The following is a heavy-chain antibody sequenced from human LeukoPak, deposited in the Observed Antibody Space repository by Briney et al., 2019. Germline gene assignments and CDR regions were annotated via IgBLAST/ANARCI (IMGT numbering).Heavy chain of an antibody. CDR3: AKDSSCWFHFHY. J-gene: IGHJ4*02. D-gene: IGHD6-19*01. V-gene: IGHV3-23*01. CDR1: GFTFSSYA. CDR2: ISGSGGST. Sequence: GGSLRLSCAASGFTFSSYAMSWVRQAPGKGLEWVSAISGSGGSTYYADSVKGRFTISRDNSKNTLYMQMNSLRAEDTAVYYCAKDSSCWFHFHYWGQGPLVTVSS.